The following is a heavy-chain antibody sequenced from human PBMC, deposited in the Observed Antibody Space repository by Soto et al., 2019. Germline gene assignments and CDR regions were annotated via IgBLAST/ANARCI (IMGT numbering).Heavy chain of an antibody. D-gene: IGHD6-13*01. CDR3: AREFGQLDTVAFDI. CDR1: GFTFSNYD. V-gene: IGHV3-23*01. J-gene: IGHJ3*02. Sequence: GGSLRLSCAASGFTFSNYDMNWVRQAPGKGLEWVSGISGGGANTYYTDPVKGRFTISRDNAKNSLYLQMNSLRAEDTAVYYCAREFGQLDTVAFDIWGQGTMVTVSS. CDR2: ISGGGANT.